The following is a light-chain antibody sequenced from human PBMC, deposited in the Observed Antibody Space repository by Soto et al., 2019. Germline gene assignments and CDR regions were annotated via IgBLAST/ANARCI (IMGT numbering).Light chain of an antibody. V-gene: IGLV2-8*01. J-gene: IGLJ2*01. CDR1: SSDVGGYNY. CDR2: EVS. CDR3: SSYAGSNNPYVL. Sequence: QSALTQPPSASGSPGQSVTISCTGTSSDVGGYNYVSWYQQHPGKAPKLMIYEVSKRPSGVPDRFSGSKSGNTASLTVSGLQAEDEADYYCSSYAGSNNPYVLFGGGTKVTVL.